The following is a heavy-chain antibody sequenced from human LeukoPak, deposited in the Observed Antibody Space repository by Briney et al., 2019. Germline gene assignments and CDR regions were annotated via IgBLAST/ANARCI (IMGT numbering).Heavy chain of an antibody. V-gene: IGHV4-34*01. J-gene: IGHJ4*02. D-gene: IGHD3-10*01. CDR2: INHSGST. Sequence: SETLSLTCAVYGGSFSGYYWSWIRQPPGKGLEWIGEINHSGSTNYNPSLKSRVTISVDTSKNQFSLKLSSVTAADTAVYYCARAGVLKTYYYGSGSYPDYWGQGTLVTVSS. CDR1: GGSFSGYY. CDR3: ARAGVLKTYYYGSGSYPDY.